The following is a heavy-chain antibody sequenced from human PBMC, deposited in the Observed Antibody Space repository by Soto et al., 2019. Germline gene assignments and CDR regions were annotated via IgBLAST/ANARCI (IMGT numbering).Heavy chain of an antibody. D-gene: IGHD3-10*01. CDR3: AREVQVHTPAFVY. CDR2: ISPMFGAA. J-gene: IGHJ4*02. CDR1: GGTFNTYA. V-gene: IGHV1-69*19. Sequence: QVQLVQSGAEMKKPGSSVKVSCQSSGGTFNTYAMNWVRQAPGQGPEWIGDISPMFGAANYAPKFQGRVTITADESTGTSYVQLSSLTSEVTALYFCAREVQVHTPAFVYWGQGTLVTVSS.